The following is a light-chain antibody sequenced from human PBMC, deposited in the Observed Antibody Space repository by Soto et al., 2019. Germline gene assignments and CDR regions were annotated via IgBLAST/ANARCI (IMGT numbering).Light chain of an antibody. CDR1: QSVSSY. V-gene: IGKV3-11*01. J-gene: IGKJ1*01. CDR3: QQRSNWPPWT. CDR2: DAS. Sequence: EIVLTQSPATLSLSPGERATLSCRASQSVSSYLAWYQQKPGQAPRLLIYDASNRATGIPARFSGSGSGTDFTLTISILEPEAFAVYYCQQRSNWPPWTFGQGTKVEIK.